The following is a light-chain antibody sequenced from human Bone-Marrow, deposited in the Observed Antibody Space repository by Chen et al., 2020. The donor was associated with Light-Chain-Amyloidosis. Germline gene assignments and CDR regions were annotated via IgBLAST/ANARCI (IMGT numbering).Light chain of an antibody. CDR3: QSADSSGTYEVI. CDR2: RDT. J-gene: IGLJ2*01. CDR1: DLPTKY. Sequence: SYELTQPPSVSVSPGQTARITCSGDDLPTKYAYWYQQKPGQAPVLVINRDTERPSGISERFSGSSSGTTATLTISGVQAEGEADYPCQSADSSGTYEVIFGGGTKLTVL. V-gene: IGLV3-25*03.